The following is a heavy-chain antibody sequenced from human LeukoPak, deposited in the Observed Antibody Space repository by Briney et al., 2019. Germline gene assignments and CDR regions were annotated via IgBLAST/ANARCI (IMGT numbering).Heavy chain of an antibody. J-gene: IGHJ6*02. CDR1: GYTFTGYY. D-gene: IGHD4-11*01. Sequence: ASVKVSCKASGYTFTGYYMHWVRQAPGQGLEWMGWINPNSGGTNYAQKFQGRVTMTRNTSISTAYMELSRLRSDDTAVYYCARGLQTFYYYGMDVWGQGTTVTVSS. CDR2: INPNSGGT. V-gene: IGHV1-2*02. CDR3: ARGLQTFYYYGMDV.